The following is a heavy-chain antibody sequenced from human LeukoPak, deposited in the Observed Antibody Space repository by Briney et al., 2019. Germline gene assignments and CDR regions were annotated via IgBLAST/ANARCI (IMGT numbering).Heavy chain of an antibody. V-gene: IGHV4-34*01. Sequence: SETLSLTCAVYGRSFSGYYWSWIRQPPGKGLEWLGEINHSGSTNYNPSLKSRVTISVDTSKNQFSLKLSSVTAADTAVYYCARGPKVRGRYGMDVWGKGTTVTVSS. CDR2: INHSGST. J-gene: IGHJ6*04. D-gene: IGHD3-10*01. CDR1: GRSFSGYY. CDR3: ARGPKVRGRYGMDV.